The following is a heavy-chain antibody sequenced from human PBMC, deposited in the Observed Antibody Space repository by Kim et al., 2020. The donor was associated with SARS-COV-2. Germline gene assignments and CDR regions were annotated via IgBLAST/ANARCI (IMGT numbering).Heavy chain of an antibody. Sequence: ATEFQGRVTMTRNTSNRTAYMELSSLRSEDTAVYYCARGNYDSYYYYGMDVWGQGTTVTVSS. V-gene: IGHV1-8*01. D-gene: IGHD3-22*01. CDR3: ARGNYDSYYYYGMDV. J-gene: IGHJ6*02.